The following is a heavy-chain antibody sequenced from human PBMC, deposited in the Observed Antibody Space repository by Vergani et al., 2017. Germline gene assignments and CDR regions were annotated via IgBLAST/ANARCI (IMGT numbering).Heavy chain of an antibody. V-gene: IGHV3-48*04. CDR3: VRVYYYDSSACDY. Sequence: EVQLVESGGGLVQPGGSLRLSCAASGFTFSSYSMNWVRQAPGKGLEWVSYISSSSSTIYYADSVKGRFTISRDNAKNSLYLQMDSLRAEDTAVYYCVRVYYYDSSACDYWGQGTLVTVSS. CDR1: GFTFSSYS. J-gene: IGHJ4*02. D-gene: IGHD3-22*01. CDR2: ISSSSSTI.